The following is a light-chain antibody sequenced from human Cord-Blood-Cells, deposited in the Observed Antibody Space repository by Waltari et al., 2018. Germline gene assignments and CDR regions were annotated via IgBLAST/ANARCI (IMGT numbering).Light chain of an antibody. V-gene: IGLV2-23*02. CDR2: EVS. CDR3: CSYAGSSTYV. Sequence: QSALTQPAFVSGSPGQSITISCTGTSSDVGSYNLFSWYQHHPGKAPKLMIYEVSNRPSGVSNRFSGSKSGNSASLTVSGLQAEDEADYYCCSYAGSSTYVFGTGTKVTVL. J-gene: IGLJ1*01. CDR1: SSDVGSYNL.